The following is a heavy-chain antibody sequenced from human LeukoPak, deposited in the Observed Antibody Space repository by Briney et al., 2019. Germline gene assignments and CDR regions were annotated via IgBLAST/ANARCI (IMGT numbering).Heavy chain of an antibody. J-gene: IGHJ4*02. V-gene: IGHV3-23*01. CDR3: ANYEYSTRPLDY. D-gene: IGHD5-12*01. Sequence: GGSLRLSCAASGFTFSSYAMSWVRQAPGEGLEWVSAISGSGGSTYYADSVKGRFTISRDNSKNTLYLQMNSLRAEDTAVYYCANYEYSTRPLDYWGQGTLVTVSS. CDR2: ISGSGGST. CDR1: GFTFSSYA.